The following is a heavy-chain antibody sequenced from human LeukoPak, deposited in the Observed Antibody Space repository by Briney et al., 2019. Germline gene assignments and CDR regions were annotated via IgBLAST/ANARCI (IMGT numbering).Heavy chain of an antibody. CDR1: GFTFSSYW. V-gene: IGHV3-74*01. D-gene: IGHD6-13*01. CDR2: IDSDGSTT. CDR3: ARDEQHLVPFDY. Sequence: GGSLRLSCTASGFTFSSYWMHWVRQAPGKGLVWVSRIDSDGSTTSYADSVKGRFTISRDNAKNTLYLQMNSLRAEDTAVYYCARDEQHLVPFDYWGQGTLVTVSS. J-gene: IGHJ4*02.